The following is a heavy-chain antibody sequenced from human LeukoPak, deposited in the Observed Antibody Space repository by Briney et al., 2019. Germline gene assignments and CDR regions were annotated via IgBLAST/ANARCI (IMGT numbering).Heavy chain of an antibody. J-gene: IGHJ4*02. CDR2: ISNSGRTK. D-gene: IGHD4-17*01. V-gene: IGHV3-48*03. CDR1: AFTFSSYE. Sequence: GGSLRLSCAASAFTFSSYEMNWVRQAPGKGLEWVSYISNSGRTKYYADSVKGRFTISRDNAKNSLYLQMNSLRAEDTAVYYCARISTTVTSNYWGQGTLVTVSS. CDR3: ARISTTVTSNY.